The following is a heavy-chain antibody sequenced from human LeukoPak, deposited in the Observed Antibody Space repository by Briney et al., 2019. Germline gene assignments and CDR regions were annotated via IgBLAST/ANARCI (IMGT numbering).Heavy chain of an antibody. CDR2: INAGNGNT. Sequence: ASVKVSCKASGYTFTSYAMHWVRQAPGQRLEWMGWINAGNGNTKYSQKFQGRVTITRDTSASTAYMELSSLRSEDTAVYYCARTYDHGDYLDRYYGMDVWGQGTTVTVSS. D-gene: IGHD4-17*01. CDR3: ARTYDHGDYLDRYYGMDV. V-gene: IGHV1-3*01. CDR1: GYTFTSYA. J-gene: IGHJ6*02.